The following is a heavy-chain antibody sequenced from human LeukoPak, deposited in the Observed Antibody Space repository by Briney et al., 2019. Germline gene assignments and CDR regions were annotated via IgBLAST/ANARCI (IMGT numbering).Heavy chain of an antibody. V-gene: IGHV4-59*08. J-gene: IGHJ6*03. D-gene: IGHD3-3*01. Sequence: SETLSLTCTVSGDSISSYYWSWIRQPPGKGLEWIGYIYYSGSTNYNPSLKSRVTISVDTSKNQFSLKLSSVTAADTAVYYCARLVTIFGVPTLYYYYMDVWGKGTTVTVSS. CDR3: ARLVTIFGVPTLYYYYMDV. CDR2: IYYSGST. CDR1: GDSISSYY.